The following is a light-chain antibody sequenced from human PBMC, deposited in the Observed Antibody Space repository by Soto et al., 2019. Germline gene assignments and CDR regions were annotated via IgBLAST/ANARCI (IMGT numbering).Light chain of an antibody. CDR3: QQYYSYPLT. V-gene: IGKV1-8*01. CDR1: QGIPNY. CDR2: AVS. J-gene: IGKJ5*01. Sequence: AIRMTQSPSSLSASTGDRVTITCRASQGIPNYLAWYQQRPGRAPKVLIYAVSTLQNGVPSRFSGSGSGTDFTLTINNLQSDDSATYSCQQYYSYPLTFGQGTRLEIK.